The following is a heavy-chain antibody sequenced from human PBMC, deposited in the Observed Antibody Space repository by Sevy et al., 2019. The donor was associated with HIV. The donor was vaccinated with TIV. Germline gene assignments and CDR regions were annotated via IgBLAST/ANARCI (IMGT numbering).Heavy chain of an antibody. CDR1: GFTFSPYW. CDR3: ARGVGLDC. D-gene: IGHD1-26*01. V-gene: IGHV3-7*01. J-gene: IGHJ4*02. CDR2: IRPDGSDK. Sequence: GGSLRLSCAASGFTFSPYWMTWVRQAPGKGLEWVANIRPDGSDKYYVDSVKVRFTISRDNPKNSLYLQMNSLRADDTAMYYCARGVGLDCWGQGALVTVSS.